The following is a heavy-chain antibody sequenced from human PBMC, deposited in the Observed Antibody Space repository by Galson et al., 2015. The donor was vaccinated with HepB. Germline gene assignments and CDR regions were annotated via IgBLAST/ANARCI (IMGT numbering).Heavy chain of an antibody. Sequence: SLRLSCAASGFTVSSNYMSWVRQAPGKGLEWVSLIYSGGSTYYADSVKGRFTISRDNSKNTLYLQMNSLRAEDTAVYYCARDLKGYADYDYYFYYMDVWGKGTTVTVSS. V-gene: IGHV3-53*01. CDR1: GFTVSSNY. D-gene: IGHD3-16*01. CDR2: IYSGGST. CDR3: ARDLKGYADYDYYFYYMDV. J-gene: IGHJ6*03.